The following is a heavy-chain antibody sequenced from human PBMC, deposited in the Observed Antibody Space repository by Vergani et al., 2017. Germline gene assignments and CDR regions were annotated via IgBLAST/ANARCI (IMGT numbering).Heavy chain of an antibody. CDR2: IHPADSDT. D-gene: IGHD3-22*01. CDR3: ARLYGLDSSGSKYLDY. V-gene: IGHV5-51*01. CDR1: GYSFTNYW. Sequence: EVQLVQSGAEVKKPGESLKISCQISGYSFTNYWIGWVRQMPGKGLEWMGIIHPADSDTRYSPSFQRQVTISVDKSISTAYLQRSSLRASDSAMYYCARLYGLDSSGSKYLDYWGQGTLVTVSS. J-gene: IGHJ4*02.